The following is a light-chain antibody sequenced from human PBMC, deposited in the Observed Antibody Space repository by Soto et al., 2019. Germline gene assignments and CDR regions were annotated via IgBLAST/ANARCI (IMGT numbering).Light chain of an antibody. J-gene: IGLJ2*01. Sequence: QSVLTQSPSPSASLGASVKLTCTLSSGPSSYAIAWHQKQPGKGPRYLMDLNNDGSHTKGDGIPDRFSGSSSGADRYLIISSLQSEDEADYYCQTWGTGFQFFGGGTKLTVL. V-gene: IGLV4-69*01. CDR2: LNNDGSH. CDR1: SGPSSYA. CDR3: QTWGTGFQF.